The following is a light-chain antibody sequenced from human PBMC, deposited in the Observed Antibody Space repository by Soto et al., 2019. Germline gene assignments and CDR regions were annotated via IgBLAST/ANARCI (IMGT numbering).Light chain of an antibody. CDR2: LNSDGSH. J-gene: IGLJ2*01. Sequence: QPVLTQSPSASASLGASVKLTSTLSSGHSSYAIAWHQQQPEKGPRYLMKLNSDGSHSKGDGIPDRFSGSSSGAERYLTISSLQSEDEADYYWQTWGSGPVVFGGGTKLTVL. CDR3: QTWGSGPVV. V-gene: IGLV4-69*01. CDR1: SGHSSYA.